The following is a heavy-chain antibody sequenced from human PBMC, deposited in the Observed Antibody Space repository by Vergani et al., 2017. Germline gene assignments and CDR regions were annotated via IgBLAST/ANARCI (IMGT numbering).Heavy chain of an antibody. CDR2: IYPGDSDT. J-gene: IGHJ4*02. V-gene: IGHV5-51*03. D-gene: IGHD5-12*01. CDR1: GYSFTSYW. Sequence: EVQLVQSGAEVKKPGESLKISCKGSGYSFTSYWIGWVRQMPGKGLEWMGIIYPGDSDTRYSPSFQGQVTISADKSISTAYLQWSSLKASDTAMYYCARPSGGYSGYDAEDPFDYWGQGTLVTVSS. CDR3: ARPSGGYSGYDAEDPFDY.